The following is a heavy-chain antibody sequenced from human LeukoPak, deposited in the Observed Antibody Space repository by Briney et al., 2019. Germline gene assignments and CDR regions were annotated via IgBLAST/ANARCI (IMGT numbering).Heavy chain of an antibody. Sequence: GASVKVSCKASGCTFTSDDINWVRQATGQGLEWVGWMNPNSGNTGYAQKFQGRVTMTRNTSISTAYMELSSLRSEDTAVYYCARYDFWSGYYTGGMDVWGQGTTVTVSS. D-gene: IGHD3-3*01. CDR1: GCTFTSDD. CDR3: ARYDFWSGYYTGGMDV. J-gene: IGHJ6*02. CDR2: MNPNSGNT. V-gene: IGHV1-8*01.